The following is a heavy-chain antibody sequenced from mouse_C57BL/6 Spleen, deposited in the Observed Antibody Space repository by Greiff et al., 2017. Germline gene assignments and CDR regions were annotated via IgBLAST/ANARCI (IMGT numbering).Heavy chain of an antibody. V-gene: IGHV1-55*01. J-gene: IGHJ2*01. D-gene: IGHD1-1*01. CDR2: IYPGSGST. CDR3: ARRGFTTVVFDY. CDR1: GYTFTSYW. Sequence: QVQLQQPGAELVKPGASVKMSCKASGYTFTSYWITWVKQRPGQGLEWIGDIYPGSGSTNYNEKFKSKATLTVDTSSSTAYMQLSSLTSEDSAVYYCARRGFTTVVFDYWGQGTTLTVSS.